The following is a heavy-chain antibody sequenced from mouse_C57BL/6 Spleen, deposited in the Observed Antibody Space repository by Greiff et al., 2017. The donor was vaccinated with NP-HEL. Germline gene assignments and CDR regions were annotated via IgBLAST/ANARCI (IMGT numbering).Heavy chain of an antibody. CDR2: ISSGGDYI. D-gene: IGHD3-2*02. CDR3: TRDGDSSGYFDY. V-gene: IGHV5-9-1*02. J-gene: IGHJ2*01. CDR1: GFTFSSYA. Sequence: EVHLVESGEGLVKPGGSLKLSCAASGFTFSSYAMSWVRQTPEKRLEWVAYISSGGDYIYYVDTVKGRFTISRDNARNTLYLQMSSLKSEDTAMYYCTRDGDSSGYFDYWGQGTTLTVSS.